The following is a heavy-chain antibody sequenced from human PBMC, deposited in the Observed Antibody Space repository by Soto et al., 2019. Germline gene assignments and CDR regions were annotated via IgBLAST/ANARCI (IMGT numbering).Heavy chain of an antibody. V-gene: IGHV1-69*01. D-gene: IGHD2-15*01. J-gene: IGHJ5*02. CDR1: GGTFSSYA. Sequence: QVQLVQSGAEVKKPGSSVKVSCKASGGTFSSYAISWVRQAPGQGLEWMGGIIPIFGTANYAQKFQGRVTITADDSTSTAYMELSSLRSDDTAVYYCARVGCGGSCYSLFTNWFDPWGQGTLVTVSS. CDR2: IIPIFGTA. CDR3: ARVGCGGSCYSLFTNWFDP.